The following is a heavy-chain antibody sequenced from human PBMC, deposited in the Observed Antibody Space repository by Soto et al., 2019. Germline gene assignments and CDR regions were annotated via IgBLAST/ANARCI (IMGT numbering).Heavy chain of an antibody. CDR2: VNPNTGDT. Sequence: QGQLVQSGTEVKTSGASVKVSCKASGYSFTSYDINWLRQATGQGPEWMGWVNPNTGDTGLAQRFQARVTLSSDTSINTAYVEVSSLRPDDTAIYFCARAPRPAAIAFLDHWGQGTLVAVSS. V-gene: IGHV1-8*01. CDR3: ARAPRPAAIAFLDH. J-gene: IGHJ4*02. D-gene: IGHD2-2*02. CDR1: GYSFTSYD.